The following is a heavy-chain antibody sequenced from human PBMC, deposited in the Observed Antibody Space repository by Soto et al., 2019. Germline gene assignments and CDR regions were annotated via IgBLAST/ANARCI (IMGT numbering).Heavy chain of an antibody. J-gene: IGHJ4*02. CDR3: ARVGSSWGI. CDR2: IYYSGST. V-gene: IGHV4-59*01. D-gene: IGHD6-13*01. CDR1: GGSISSYY. Sequence: QVQLQESGPGLVKPSETLSLTCTVSGGSISSYYWSWIRQPPGKGLEWIGYIYYSGSTNYNPSLKSRVTISVDTSKNQFSLKLSSVTAADTAVYYCARVGSSWGIWGQGTLVTVSS.